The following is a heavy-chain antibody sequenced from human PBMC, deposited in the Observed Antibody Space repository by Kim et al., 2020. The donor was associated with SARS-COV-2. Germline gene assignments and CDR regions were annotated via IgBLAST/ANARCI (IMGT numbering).Heavy chain of an antibody. CDR3: ARGTMATIYFDY. J-gene: IGHJ4*02. Sequence: SVKVSCKASGGTFSSYAISWVRQAPGQGLEWMGGIIPIFGTANYAQKFQGRVTITADESTSTAYMELSSLRSEDTAVYYCARGTMATIYFDYWGQGTLVTVSS. V-gene: IGHV1-69*13. CDR2: IIPIFGTA. D-gene: IGHD5-12*01. CDR1: GGTFSSYA.